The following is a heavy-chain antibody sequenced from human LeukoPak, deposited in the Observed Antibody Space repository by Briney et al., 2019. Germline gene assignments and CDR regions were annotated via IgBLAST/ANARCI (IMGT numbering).Heavy chain of an antibody. CDR3: AKDTTAAYGFDY. V-gene: IGHV3-66*03. J-gene: IGHJ4*02. CDR2: IHKNAIT. D-gene: IGHD6-13*01. CDR1: DFTVSSNY. Sequence: GGSLRLSCAASDFTVSSNYMSWVRQAPGKGLEWVSVIHKNAITSYADTVKGRFTISRDNSKNTLYLEMNSLRAEDTAVYYCAKDTTAAYGFDYWGQGTLVTVSS.